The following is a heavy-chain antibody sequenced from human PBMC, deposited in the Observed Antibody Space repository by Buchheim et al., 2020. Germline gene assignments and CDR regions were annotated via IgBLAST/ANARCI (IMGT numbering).Heavy chain of an antibody. Sequence: EVQLVESGGGLVQPGGSLRLSCAASGFTFSSYWMSWVRQAPGKGLEWVANIKQDGSEKYYVDSVKGRFTISRDNAKHSLYLQMNSLRAEDTAVYYCARGIRYFDWLSFPYFDYWGQGTL. D-gene: IGHD3-9*01. V-gene: IGHV3-7*01. CDR3: ARGIRYFDWLSFPYFDY. J-gene: IGHJ4*02. CDR2: IKQDGSEK. CDR1: GFTFSSYW.